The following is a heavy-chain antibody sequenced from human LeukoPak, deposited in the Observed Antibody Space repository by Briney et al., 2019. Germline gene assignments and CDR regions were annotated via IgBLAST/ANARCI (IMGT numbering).Heavy chain of an antibody. CDR2: VTPTSGHA. V-gene: IGHV1-8*02. CDR3: ARGETQCMDY. J-gene: IGHJ4*02. D-gene: IGHD2-8*01. Sequence: ASVKVSCTASGYTFNRYDINWVRQAPGQGLEWMGWVTPTSGHAGYAQDFQGRVTISRDTSIGTVYLELTTLRSDDTAIYYCARGETQCMDYWGQGTLVTVSS. CDR1: GYTFNRYD.